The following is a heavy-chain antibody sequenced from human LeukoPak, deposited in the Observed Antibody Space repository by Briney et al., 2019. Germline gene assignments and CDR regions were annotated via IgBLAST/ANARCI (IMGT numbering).Heavy chain of an antibody. D-gene: IGHD6-13*01. CDR3: AREWVEQLVHDAFDI. V-gene: IGHV1-69*04. CDR1: GGTFISYA. Sequence: SVKVSCKASGGTFISYAISWVRQAPGQGLEWMGRIIPILGIANYAQKFQGRVTITADKSTSTAYMELSSLRSEDTAVYYCAREWVEQLVHDAFDIWGQGTMVTVSS. CDR2: IIPILGIA. J-gene: IGHJ3*02.